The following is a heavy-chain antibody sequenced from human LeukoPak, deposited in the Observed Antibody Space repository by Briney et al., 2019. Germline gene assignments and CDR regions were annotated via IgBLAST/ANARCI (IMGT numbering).Heavy chain of an antibody. D-gene: IGHD1-14*01. CDR1: GFTFSSYA. Sequence: GGSLRLSCAASGFTFSSYAMHWVRQAPGKGLEWVAVISYDGSNKYYADSVKGRFTISRDNSKNTLYLQMNSLRAEDTAVYYCARSPLFKRGQPYYFDYWGQGTLVTVSS. CDR3: ARSPLFKRGQPYYFDY. V-gene: IGHV3-30-3*01. J-gene: IGHJ4*02. CDR2: ISYDGSNK.